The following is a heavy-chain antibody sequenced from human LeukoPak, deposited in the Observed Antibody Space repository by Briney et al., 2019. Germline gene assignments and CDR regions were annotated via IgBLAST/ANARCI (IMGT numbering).Heavy chain of an antibody. D-gene: IGHD2-2*02. CDR2: IRASGGNT. CDR1: GFTFSRHA. CDR3: AKGSSTSCYTPVDY. V-gene: IGHV3-23*01. Sequence: GGSLRLSCAASGFTFSRHAMSWVRRAPGRGLEWVSAIRASGGNTDYADSVKGRFTIFRDNSKNTLFLQMNSLRAEDTAVYYCAKGSSTSCYTPVDYWGQGTLVTVSS. J-gene: IGHJ4*02.